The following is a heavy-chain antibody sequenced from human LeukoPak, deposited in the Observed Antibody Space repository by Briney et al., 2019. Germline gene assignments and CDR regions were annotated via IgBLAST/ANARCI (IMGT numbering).Heavy chain of an antibody. CDR2: IWNDGVNK. CDR1: GFTFSNYG. Sequence: GRSLRLSCAASGFTFSNYGMHWVRQAPGKGLEWVAIIWNDGVNKYYADSVKGRFTISRDNSKNTLYLQMSSLRAEDTAVYYCARDMSIRDWGQGTLVTVSS. J-gene: IGHJ4*02. V-gene: IGHV3-33*01. CDR3: ARDMSIRD. D-gene: IGHD2-21*01.